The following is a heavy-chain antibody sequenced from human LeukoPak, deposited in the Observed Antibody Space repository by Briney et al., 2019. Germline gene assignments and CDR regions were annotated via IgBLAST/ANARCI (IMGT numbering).Heavy chain of an antibody. CDR1: GFTLRSYA. V-gene: IGHV3-21*01. CDR3: ARDRAYYYDSSGYYGVVDYFDY. CDR2: ISSSSSYI. Sequence: GGSLRLSCSASGFTLRSYAMGWVRQAPGKGLEWVSSISSSSSYIYYADSVKGRFTISRDNAKNSLYLQMNSLRAEDTAVYYCARDRAYYYDSSGYYGVVDYFDYWGQGTLVTVSS. D-gene: IGHD3-22*01. J-gene: IGHJ4*02.